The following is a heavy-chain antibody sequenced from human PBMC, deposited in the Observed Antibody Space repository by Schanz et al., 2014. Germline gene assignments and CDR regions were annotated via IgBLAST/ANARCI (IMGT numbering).Heavy chain of an antibody. V-gene: IGHV1-18*01. D-gene: IGHD3-9*01. J-gene: IGHJ5*02. CDR3: AKAEYDILTDSYSRLDP. CDR1: GYTFTTYA. Sequence: QVQLVQSGAEVKKPWASVRVSCKASGYTFTTYAMSWVRQAPGQGLEWVGWISVYTGNTKYGQKVQGRVTMTADTSTNTAYMELRSLRSDDTAVYYCAKAEYDILTDSYSRLDPWGQGTLVTVSS. CDR2: ISVYTGNT.